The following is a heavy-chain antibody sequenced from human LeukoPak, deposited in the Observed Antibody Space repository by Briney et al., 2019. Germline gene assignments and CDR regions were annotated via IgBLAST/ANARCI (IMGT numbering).Heavy chain of an antibody. Sequence: ASVKDSCKASGYSFTGYYMHWVRQAPGQGLEWMGWINPNSGDTNFAQNFQGRVTMTRDTSISTVYMELSRLRSDDTAVFYCARGYYDSSDFEYFQHWGQGTLVTVSS. CDR2: INPNSGDT. CDR3: ARGYYDSSDFEYFQH. V-gene: IGHV1-2*02. CDR1: GYSFTGYY. J-gene: IGHJ1*01. D-gene: IGHD3-22*01.